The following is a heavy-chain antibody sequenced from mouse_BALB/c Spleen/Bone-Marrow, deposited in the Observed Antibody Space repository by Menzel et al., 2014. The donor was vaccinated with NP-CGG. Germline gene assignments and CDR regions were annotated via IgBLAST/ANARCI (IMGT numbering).Heavy chain of an antibody. Sequence: DVKLVESGAELVKPGASVKLSCTASGFNIKDTYMHWVKQRPEQGLEWIGRIDPANGNTKYDPKFQGKATITADTSSNTAYLQLSSLTFEDTAVYYCARWECYAVDYWGQGTSVTVSS. V-gene: IGHV14-3*02. CDR2: IDPANGNT. D-gene: IGHD4-1*01. CDR3: ARWECYAVDY. J-gene: IGHJ4*01. CDR1: GFNIKDTY.